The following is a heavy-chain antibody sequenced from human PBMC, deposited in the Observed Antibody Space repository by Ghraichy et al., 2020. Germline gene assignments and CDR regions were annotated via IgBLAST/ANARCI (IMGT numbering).Heavy chain of an antibody. Sequence: SETLSLTCTVSGGSITNSDYYWAWIRQPPGKGLEWIGSINYSGNTYYSASLRSRVTMSADTSKNQFSLKVTSVTAADTAVYYCARGNYMGAPTDYWGQGTLVTVSS. CDR2: INYSGNT. J-gene: IGHJ4*02. CDR1: GGSITNSDYY. CDR3: ARGNYMGAPTDY. D-gene: IGHD1-26*01. V-gene: IGHV4-39*01.